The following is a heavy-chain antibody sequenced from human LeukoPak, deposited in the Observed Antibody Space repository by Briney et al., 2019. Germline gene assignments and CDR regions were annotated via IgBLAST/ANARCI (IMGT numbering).Heavy chain of an antibody. CDR3: ARRGDDTSGYYPF. CDR1: GGSFSSSSYS. J-gene: IGHJ4*02. CDR2: IYYSGNT. Sequence: SETLSLTCTVSGGSFSSSSYSWGWIRQPPGKGLEWIGSIYYSGNTYYNPSLKSRVTISVDTSKNQFSLKLSSVAAADTAVYYCARRGDDTSGYYPFWGQGTLVTVSS. V-gene: IGHV4-39*01. D-gene: IGHD3-22*01.